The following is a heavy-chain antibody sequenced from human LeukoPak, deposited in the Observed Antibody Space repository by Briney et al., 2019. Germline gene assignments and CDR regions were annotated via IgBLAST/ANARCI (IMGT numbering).Heavy chain of an antibody. J-gene: IGHJ3*01. V-gene: IGHV3-7*04. D-gene: IGHD3-16*01. Sequence: GGSLTLFCAAWTFTFSTLGIHCVPHAPGRGLVWVANIKQDGSAKYYVDSVKGRFTISRDNAKNPLYLQMNSLRAEDTAVYYCARDVGFGGEWGQGTMVTVSS. CDR1: TFTFSTLG. CDR2: IKQDGSAK. CDR3: ARDVGFGGE.